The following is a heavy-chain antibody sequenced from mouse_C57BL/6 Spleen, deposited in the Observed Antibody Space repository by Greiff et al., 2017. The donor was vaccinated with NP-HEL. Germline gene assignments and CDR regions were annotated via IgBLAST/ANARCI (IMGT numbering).Heavy chain of an antibody. V-gene: IGHV5-4*01. CDR2: ISDGGSYT. J-gene: IGHJ2*01. Sequence: EVKLVESGGGLVKPGGSLKLSCAASGFTFSSYAMSWVRQTPEKRLEWVATISDGGSYTYYPDNVKGRFTISRDNAKNNLYLQMSHLKSEDTAMYYCAREGDYYDYEYYFDYWGQGTTLTVSS. CDR3: AREGDYYDYEYYFDY. CDR1: GFTFSSYA. D-gene: IGHD2-4*01.